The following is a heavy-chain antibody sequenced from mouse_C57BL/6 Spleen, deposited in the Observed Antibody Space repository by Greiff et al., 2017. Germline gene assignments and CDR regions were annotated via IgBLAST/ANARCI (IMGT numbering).Heavy chain of an antibody. Sequence: EVPRVESGGGLVKPGGSLKLSCAASGFTFSSYAMSWVRQTPEKRLEWVATISDGGSYTYYPDNVKGRFTISRDNAKNNLYLQMSHLKSEDTAMYYCAREGTTVVAPLGYWGQGTTLTVSS. CDR3: AREGTTVVAPLGY. CDR2: ISDGGSYT. V-gene: IGHV5-4*01. CDR1: GFTFSSYA. D-gene: IGHD1-1*01. J-gene: IGHJ2*01.